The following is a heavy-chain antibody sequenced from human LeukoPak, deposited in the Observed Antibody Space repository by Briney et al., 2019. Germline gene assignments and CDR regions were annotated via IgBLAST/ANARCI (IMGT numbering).Heavy chain of an antibody. CDR3: AKVRRYSSGWYGDY. CDR2: IRYDGSNK. V-gene: IGHV3-30*02. CDR1: GFTFSSYG. Sequence: PGGSLRLSWAASGFTFSSYGMHWVRQAPGKGLEWVAFIRYDGSNKYYADSVKGRFTISRDNSKNTLYLQMNSLRAEDTAVYYCAKVRRYSSGWYGDYWGQGTLVTVSS. J-gene: IGHJ4*02. D-gene: IGHD6-19*01.